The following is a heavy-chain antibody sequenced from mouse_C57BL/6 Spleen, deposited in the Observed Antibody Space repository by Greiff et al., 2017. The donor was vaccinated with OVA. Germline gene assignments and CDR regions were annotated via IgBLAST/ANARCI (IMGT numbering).Heavy chain of an antibody. J-gene: IGHJ3*01. CDR3: ARGDYDVAWFAY. CDR2: IDPEDGET. D-gene: IGHD2-4*01. CDR1: GFNIKDYY. V-gene: IGHV14-2*01. Sequence: EVKVEESGAELVKPGASVKLSCTASGFNIKDYYMHWVKQRTEQGLEWIGRIDPEDGETKYAPKFQGKATITADTSSNTAYLQLSSLTSEDTAVYYCARGDYDVAWFAYWGQGTLVTVSA.